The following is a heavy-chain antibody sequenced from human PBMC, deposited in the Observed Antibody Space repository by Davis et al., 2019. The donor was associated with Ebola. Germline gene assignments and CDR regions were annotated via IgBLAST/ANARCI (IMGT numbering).Heavy chain of an antibody. D-gene: IGHD1-26*01. CDR3: AKGPKSGSLDY. CDR1: GFTFSSYW. J-gene: IGHJ4*02. CDR2: ISGSGGST. Sequence: GESLKISCAASGFTFSSYWMTWVRQAPGKGLEWVSSISGSGGSTYYADSVKGRFTISRDNSKNTLYLQMNSLRADDTAVYYCAKGPKSGSLDYWGQGTLVTVSS. V-gene: IGHV3-23*01.